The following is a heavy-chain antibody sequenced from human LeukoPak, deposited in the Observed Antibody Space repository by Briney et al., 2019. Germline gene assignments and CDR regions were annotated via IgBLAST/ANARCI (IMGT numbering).Heavy chain of an antibody. CDR2: ISGSGGST. D-gene: IGHD6-13*01. CDR3: AKDVGSSSWYGYFQH. Sequence: PGGSLRLSXAASGFTFSSYAMSWVRQAPGKGLEWVSAISGSGGSTYYADSVKGRFTISRDNSKNTLYLQMNSLRAEDTAVYYCAKDVGSSSWYGYFQHWGQGTLVTVSS. CDR1: GFTFSSYA. V-gene: IGHV3-23*01. J-gene: IGHJ1*01.